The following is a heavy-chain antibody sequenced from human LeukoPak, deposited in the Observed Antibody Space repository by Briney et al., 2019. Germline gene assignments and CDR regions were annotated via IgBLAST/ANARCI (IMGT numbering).Heavy chain of an antibody. V-gene: IGHV3-11*06. D-gene: IGHD6-19*01. CDR3: VRDRSVADTV. CDR1: GFTFSDYY. CDR2: ISNSSYT. Sequence: SLRLSCAASGFTFSDYYMSWIRQAPGKGLEWVYDISNSSYTNYEISVKGRFNISRDNAKNSLYLQMNSLRAEDTAVYYCVRDRSVADTVWGQGTLVTVSS. J-gene: IGHJ4*02.